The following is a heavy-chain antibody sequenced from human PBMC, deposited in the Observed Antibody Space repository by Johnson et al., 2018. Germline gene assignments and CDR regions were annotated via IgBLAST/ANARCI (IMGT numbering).Heavy chain of an antibody. V-gene: IGHV1-69*09. CDR1: GGTFSSYT. Sequence: QVQLVQSGAEVKKPGSSVKVSCKASGGTFSSYTISWVRQAPGQGLEWLGRIIPILGIANYAQKFQGRVTITADKSTSTAYMELSSLRSEDTAVYYCARGLSTGYSSGWTVSYYYGMDVWGQGTTVTVSS. CDR2: IIPILGIA. J-gene: IGHJ6*02. CDR3: ARGLSTGYSSGWTVSYYYGMDV. D-gene: IGHD6-19*01.